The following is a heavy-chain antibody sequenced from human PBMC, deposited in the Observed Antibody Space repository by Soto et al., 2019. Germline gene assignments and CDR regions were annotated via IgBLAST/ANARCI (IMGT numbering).Heavy chain of an antibody. CDR2: IYYSGST. J-gene: IGHJ5*02. CDR3: AREHHITIFGVANWFDP. D-gene: IGHD3-3*01. Sequence: QVQLQESGPGLVKPSETLSLTCTVSGGSISSYYWSWIRQPPGKGLEWIGYIYYSGSTNYNPSLKSRVTISVDPSKNQFSLKLSSVTAADTAVYYCAREHHITIFGVANWFDPWGQGTLVTVSS. V-gene: IGHV4-59*01. CDR1: GGSISSYY.